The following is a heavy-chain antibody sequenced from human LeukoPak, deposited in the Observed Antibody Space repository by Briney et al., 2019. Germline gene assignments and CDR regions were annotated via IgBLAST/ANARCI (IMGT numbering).Heavy chain of an antibody. V-gene: IGHV3-33*01. CDR3: ASGEFDY. CDR1: GFTFNSYG. CDR2: IWYDGSNE. J-gene: IGHJ4*02. Sequence: PGRSLRLSCAASGFTFNSYGMHWVRQAPGKGLEWLAVIWYDGSNENYADSVKGRFTISRDNSKNTLYLQMNSLGADDTAVYYCASGEFDYWGQGALVTVSS.